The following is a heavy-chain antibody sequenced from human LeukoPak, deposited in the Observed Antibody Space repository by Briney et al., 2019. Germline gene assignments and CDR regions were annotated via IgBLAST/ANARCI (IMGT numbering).Heavy chain of an antibody. CDR3: ARDRGSSSWYYYYGMDV. CDR1: GYTFTSYG. CDR2: ISAYNGNT. D-gene: IGHD6-13*01. V-gene: IGHV1-18*01. Sequence: ASVKVSCKASGYTFTSYGISWVRPAPGQGLEWMGWISAYNGNTNYAQKLQGRVTMTTDTSTSTAYMELRSLRSDDTAVYYCARDRGSSSWYYYYGMDVWGQGTTVTVSS. J-gene: IGHJ6*02.